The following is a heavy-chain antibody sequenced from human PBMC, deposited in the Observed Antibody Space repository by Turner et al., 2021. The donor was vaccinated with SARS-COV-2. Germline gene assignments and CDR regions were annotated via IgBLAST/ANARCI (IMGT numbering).Heavy chain of an antibody. CDR2: IIPIFGTA. D-gene: IGHD4-17*01. V-gene: IGHV1-69*01. J-gene: IGHJ6*02. CDR3: ARDVDYFSPIWGSHHYYCGMDV. CDR1: GNTFTTDA. Sequence: QVQLVQAGAEVKKPGSSVKVSCTASGNTFTTDAISWVRQAPGQGLEWMGGIIPIFGTANYAQSFQGRVTITADESSSTAYMELSSLRSEDTAVYYCARDVDYFSPIWGSHHYYCGMDVWGQGTTVTVSS.